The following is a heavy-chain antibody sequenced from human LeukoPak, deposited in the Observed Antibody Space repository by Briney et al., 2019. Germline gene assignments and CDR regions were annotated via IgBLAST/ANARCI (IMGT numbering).Heavy chain of an antibody. D-gene: IGHD3-22*01. CDR3: ANGDHTNYYDSSAFDI. CDR2: INPNSGGT. Sequence: ASVKVSCKASGYTFTGYYMHWVRQAPGQGLEWMGWINPNSGGTNYAQKFQGRVTMTRDTSISTAYMELSRLRSDDTAVYYCANGDHTNYYDSSAFDIWGQGTMVTVSS. CDR1: GYTFTGYY. V-gene: IGHV1-2*02. J-gene: IGHJ3*02.